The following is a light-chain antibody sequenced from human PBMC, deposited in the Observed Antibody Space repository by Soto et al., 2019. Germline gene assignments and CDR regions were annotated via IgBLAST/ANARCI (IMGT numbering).Light chain of an antibody. J-gene: IGKJ1*01. V-gene: IGKV1-5*03. CDR1: QSISSW. CDR3: QQYNSYSGT. CDR2: KAS. Sequence: DIQMTQSPSTLSASVGDRVTITCRASQSISSWLAWYQQKPGKAPKLLIYKASSVESGVPSRFSGSGSGTDFTLTISSLQPDDFATYYCQQYNSYSGTFGQGTKVEIK.